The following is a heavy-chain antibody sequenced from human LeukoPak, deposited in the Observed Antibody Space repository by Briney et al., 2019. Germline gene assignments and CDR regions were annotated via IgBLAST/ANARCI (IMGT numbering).Heavy chain of an antibody. CDR1: GGSISSYY. CDR3: ARDKHGDYYYGMDV. V-gene: IGHV4-59*01. CDR2: IYYSGST. Sequence: SETLSLTCTVSGGSISSYYWSWIRQPPGKGLEWIGYIYYSGSTNYNPSLKSRVTISVDTSKNQFSLKLSSVTAADTAAYYCARDKHGDYYYGMDVWGQGTTVTVSS. J-gene: IGHJ6*02. D-gene: IGHD4-17*01.